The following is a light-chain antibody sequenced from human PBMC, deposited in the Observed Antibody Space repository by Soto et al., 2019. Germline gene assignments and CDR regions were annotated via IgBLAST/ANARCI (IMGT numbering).Light chain of an antibody. Sequence: EIVLTQSPATLSLSPGERATLSCRASQSVSGFLVWHQQKPGQAPSLLIYGASTRATGIPARFSGSGSGTEFTITISSLQPEDFEVYYCQHYHNWSITFGQGTRLEIK. CDR3: QHYHNWSIT. CDR1: QSVSGF. V-gene: IGKV3-15*01. CDR2: GAS. J-gene: IGKJ5*01.